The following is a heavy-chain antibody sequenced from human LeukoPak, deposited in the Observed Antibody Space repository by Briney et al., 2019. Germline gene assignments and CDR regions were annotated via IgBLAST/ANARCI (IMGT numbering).Heavy chain of an antibody. CDR1: GFIFSNYG. V-gene: IGHV3-30*18. D-gene: IGHD3-22*01. CDR2: ISYDGSNK. CDR3: AKPTLTHYYDSSGYSDY. Sequence: GGSLRLSCAASGFIFSNYGMHWVRQAPGKGLEWVALISYDGSNKYYTDSVKGRFTISRDNSKNTLYLQMNSLRAEDTAVYYCAKPTLTHYYDSSGYSDYWGQGTLVTVSS. J-gene: IGHJ4*02.